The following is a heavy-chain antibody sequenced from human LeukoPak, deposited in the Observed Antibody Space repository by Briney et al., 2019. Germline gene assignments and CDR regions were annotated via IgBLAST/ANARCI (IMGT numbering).Heavy chain of an antibody. CDR3: ARGGYCSSTSCPTRGHEDY. V-gene: IGHV3-64*01. Sequence: GGSLRLSCAASGFTFSSYAMHWVRQAPGKGLEYVSAISSNGGSTYYANSVKGRSTISRDNSKNTLYLQMNSLRAEDTAVYYCARGGYCSSTSCPTRGHEDYWGQGTLVTVSS. D-gene: IGHD2-2*01. J-gene: IGHJ4*02. CDR1: GFTFSSYA. CDR2: ISSNGGST.